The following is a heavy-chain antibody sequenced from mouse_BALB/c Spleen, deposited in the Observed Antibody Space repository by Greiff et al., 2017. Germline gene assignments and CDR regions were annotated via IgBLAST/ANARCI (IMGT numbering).Heavy chain of an antibody. CDR1: GYAFSSYW. CDR2: IYPGDGDT. Sequence: QVQLKESGAELVRPGSSVKISCKASGYAFSSYWMNWVKQRPGQGLEWIGQIYPGDGDTNYNGKFKGKATLTADKSSSTAYMQLSSLTSEDSAVYFCAREWDCPFAYWGQGTLVTVSA. V-gene: IGHV1-80*01. J-gene: IGHJ3*01. CDR3: AREWDCPFAY. D-gene: IGHD4-1*01.